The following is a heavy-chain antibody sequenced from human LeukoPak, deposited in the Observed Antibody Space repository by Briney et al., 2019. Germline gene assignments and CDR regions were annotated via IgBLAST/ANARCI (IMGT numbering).Heavy chain of an antibody. Sequence: PSETLSLTCTVSGGSNIRYYWGWIRQPPGKGLEWIGSIYYSGSTYYNPSLKSRVTISVDTSKNQFSLKLSSVTAADTAVYYCARQAVAGTSLDVWGQGTTVTVSS. V-gene: IGHV4-39*01. CDR2: IYYSGST. CDR3: ARQAVAGTSLDV. D-gene: IGHD6-19*01. CDR1: GGSNIRYY. J-gene: IGHJ6*02.